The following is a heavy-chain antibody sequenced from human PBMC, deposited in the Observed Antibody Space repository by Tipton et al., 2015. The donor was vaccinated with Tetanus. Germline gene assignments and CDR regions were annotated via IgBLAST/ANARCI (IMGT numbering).Heavy chain of an antibody. D-gene: IGHD6-25*01. CDR1: GFIFSNYA. V-gene: IGHV3-21*01. Sequence: SLRLSCAVSGFIFSNYAMNWVRQAPGKGLEWVASISSTSSYIYYADSLKGRFTISRDNAKSSLYLQMNSLRAEDTAVYYCASGSALDYWGPGSLVIVSS. J-gene: IGHJ4*02. CDR3: ASGSALDY. CDR2: ISSTSSYI.